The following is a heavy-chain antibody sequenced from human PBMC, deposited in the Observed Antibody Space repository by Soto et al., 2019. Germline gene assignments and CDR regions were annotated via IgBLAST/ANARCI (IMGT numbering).Heavy chain of an antibody. CDR2: IYHSGST. CDR3: ARERWLLLRGYFDY. Sequence: SETLSLTCAVSGGSISSGGYSWSWIRQPPGKGLEWIGYIYHSGSTYYNPSLKSRVTISVDRSKNQFSLKLSSVTAADTAVYYCARERWLLLRGYFDYWGQGTLVTVSS. D-gene: IGHD3-22*01. V-gene: IGHV4-30-2*01. CDR1: GGSISSGGYS. J-gene: IGHJ4*02.